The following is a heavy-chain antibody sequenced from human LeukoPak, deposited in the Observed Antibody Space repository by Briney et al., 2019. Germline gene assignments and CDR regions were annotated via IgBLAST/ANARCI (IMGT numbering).Heavy chain of an antibody. Sequence: GGSLRLSCAASGFTFSNYWMHWVRQAPGKGPVWVSRIKSDGSSTRFADSVQGRFTISRDNGKNTLYLQMNSLRAEDTAVYYCAREGSYYFDYWGQGTLVTVSS. CDR1: GFTFSNYW. CDR3: AREGSYYFDY. J-gene: IGHJ4*02. V-gene: IGHV3-74*01. CDR2: IKSDGSST.